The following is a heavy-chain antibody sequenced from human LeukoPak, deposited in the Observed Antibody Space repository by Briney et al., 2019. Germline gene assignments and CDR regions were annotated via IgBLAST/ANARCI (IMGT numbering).Heavy chain of an antibody. J-gene: IGHJ4*02. D-gene: IGHD6-19*01. V-gene: IGHV4-4*07. CDR1: GGSISNYY. Sequence: SETLSLTCSVPGGSISNYYWSWIRKPAGRGLEWIGRIYTTGSTSYNPSLKSRATMSVDTSKNHFSLKLSSVTAADTAVYYCARRDSSVWYLDYWGQGTLVSVSS. CDR3: ARRDSSVWYLDY. CDR2: IYTTGST.